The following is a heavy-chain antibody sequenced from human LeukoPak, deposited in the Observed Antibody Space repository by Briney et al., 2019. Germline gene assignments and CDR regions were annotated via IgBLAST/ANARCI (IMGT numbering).Heavy chain of an antibody. J-gene: IGHJ4*02. D-gene: IGHD4-17*01. CDR1: GFTFSSYG. Sequence: TGGSLRLSCAASGFTFSSYGMHWVRQAPGKGLEWVAVISYDGSNKYYADSVKGRFTISRDNSKNTLYLQMNSLRAEDTAVYYCAIHTVTAPFGYWGQGTLVTVSS. CDR3: AIHTVTAPFGY. CDR2: ISYDGSNK. V-gene: IGHV3-30*03.